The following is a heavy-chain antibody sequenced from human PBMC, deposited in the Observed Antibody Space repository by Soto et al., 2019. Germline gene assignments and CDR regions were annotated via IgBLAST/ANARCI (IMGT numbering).Heavy chain of an antibody. CDR3: TRENIENSDGLYDALDI. J-gene: IGHJ3*02. CDR2: MNPKSGGT. V-gene: IGHV1-2*02. Sequence: GASVKVSCKASGYTFSAYYTQWGRQAPGQGLGWMGWMNPKSGGTCFAQKFQGRVTLTRDTSISTAYMEVNRLRSDDTAVYYCTRENIENSDGLYDALDIWGQGTTVTVSS. D-gene: IGHD2-15*01. CDR1: GYTFSAYY.